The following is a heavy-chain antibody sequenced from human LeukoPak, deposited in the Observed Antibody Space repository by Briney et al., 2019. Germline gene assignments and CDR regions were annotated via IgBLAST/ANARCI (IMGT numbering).Heavy chain of an antibody. CDR1: RGTFSSYA. CDR3: ARDPYYLKAAYYYDS. J-gene: IGHJ4*02. V-gene: IGHV1-46*01. D-gene: IGHD3-22*01. CDR2: INPSGGST. Sequence: ASVKVSCKASRGTFSSYAISWVRQAPGQGLEWMGIINPSGGSTSYAQKFQGRVTMTRDTSTSTVYMELSSLRSEDTAVYYCARDPYYLKAAYYYDSWGQGTLVTVSS.